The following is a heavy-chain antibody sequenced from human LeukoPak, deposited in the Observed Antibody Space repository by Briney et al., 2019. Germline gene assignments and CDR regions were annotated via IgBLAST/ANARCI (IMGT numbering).Heavy chain of an antibody. J-gene: IGHJ4*02. CDR2: IYHSGST. CDR3: ARGAVAVPFDY. CDR1: GGSFSGYY. V-gene: IGHV4-38-2*01. D-gene: IGHD6-19*01. Sequence: PSETLSLTCAVYGGSFSGYYWGWIRQPPGKGLEWIGSIYHSGSTYYNPSLKSRVTISLDTSKNQFSLKLSSVTAADTAVYSCARGAVAVPFDYWGQGTLVTVSS.